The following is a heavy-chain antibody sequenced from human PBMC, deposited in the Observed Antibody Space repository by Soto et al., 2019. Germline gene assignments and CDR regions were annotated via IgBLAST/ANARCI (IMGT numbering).Heavy chain of an antibody. CDR2: ISAYNGNT. Sequence: QVQLVQSGAEVKKPGASVKVSCKASGYTFTSYHITWVRQAPGQGLEWMGWISAYNGNTNYAQKLQGRVTMTTDTSPSTAYIVLRSLSSDDTAVYYCARDSPPPREWGQGTLVTVSS. CDR1: GYTFTSYH. CDR3: ARDSPPPRE. J-gene: IGHJ4*02. V-gene: IGHV1-18*01.